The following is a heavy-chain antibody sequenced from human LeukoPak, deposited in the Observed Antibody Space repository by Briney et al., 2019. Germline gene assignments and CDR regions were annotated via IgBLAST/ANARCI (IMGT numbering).Heavy chain of an antibody. CDR1: GGSISSSSYY. CDR3: ARDHLLYPYYMDV. J-gene: IGHJ6*03. Sequence: MTSETLSLTCTVSGGSISSSSYYWGWIRQPPGKGLEWIGSIYYSGSTYYNPSLKSRVTISVDTSKNQFSLKLSSVTAADTAVYFCARDHLLYPYYMDVWGKGTTVTISS. CDR2: IYYSGST. D-gene: IGHD3-10*01. V-gene: IGHV4-39*07.